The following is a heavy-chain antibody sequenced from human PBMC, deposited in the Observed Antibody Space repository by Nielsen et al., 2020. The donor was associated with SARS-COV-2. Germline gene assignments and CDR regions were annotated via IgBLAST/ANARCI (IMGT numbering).Heavy chain of an antibody. D-gene: IGHD2-2*01. CDR2: IIPILGIA. CDR1: GGTFSSYA. J-gene: IGHJ6*02. CDR3: ARVPLGGVVVPAATSPYYYGMDV. V-gene: IGHV1-69*04. Sequence: SVKVSCKASGGTFSSYAISWVRQAPGQGLEWMGRIIPILGIANYAQKFQGRVTITADKSTSTAYMELSSLRSEDTAVYYCARVPLGGVVVPAATSPYYYGMDVWGQGTTVTVSS.